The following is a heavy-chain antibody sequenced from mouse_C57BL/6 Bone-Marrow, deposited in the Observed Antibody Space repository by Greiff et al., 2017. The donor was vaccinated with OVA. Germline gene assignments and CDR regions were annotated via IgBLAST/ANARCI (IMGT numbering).Heavy chain of an antibody. V-gene: IGHV2-2*01. CDR1: GFSLTSYG. Sequence: QVQLKQSGPGLVQPSQSLSITCTVSGFSLTSYGVHWVRQSPGKGLEWLGVIWSGGSTDYNAAFISRLSISKDNSKSQVFFKMNSLQADDTAIYYWARRAYSNWFVYWGQGTRVTVSA. CDR2: IWSGGST. CDR3: ARRAYSNWFVY. D-gene: IGHD2-5*01. J-gene: IGHJ3*01.